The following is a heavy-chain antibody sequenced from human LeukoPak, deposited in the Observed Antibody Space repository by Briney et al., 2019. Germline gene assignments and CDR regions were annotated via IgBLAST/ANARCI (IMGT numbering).Heavy chain of an antibody. CDR2: ISHSGRSI. V-gene: IGHV3-23*01. D-gene: IGHD6-19*01. J-gene: IGHJ4*02. CDR3: AKAVAVALDY. Sequence: SGGSLRLSCAASGFIFSDFDMSWVRQAPGKGLGWVSAISHSGRSIYYADSVKGRFTISRDNAKNTLYLEMNSLRADDTAVYYCAKAVAVALDYWGQGTLVTVSS. CDR1: GFIFSDFD.